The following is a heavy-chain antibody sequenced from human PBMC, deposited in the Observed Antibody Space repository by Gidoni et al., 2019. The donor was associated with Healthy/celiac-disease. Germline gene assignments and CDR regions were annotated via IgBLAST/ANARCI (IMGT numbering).Heavy chain of an antibody. CDR3: AKDRGSSGWSGLDY. V-gene: IGHV3-9*01. D-gene: IGHD6-19*01. Sequence: EVQLVEYGGGLVQPGRSLRFSCSVSGLPFDDSAMHWVRQAPGKGLEWVSGISWNSGSIGYADSVKGRFTISRDNAKNSLYLQMNSLRSEDTALYYCAKDRGSSGWSGLDYWGQGTLGHRLL. CDR1: GLPFDDSA. J-gene: IGHJ4*02. CDR2: ISWNSGSI.